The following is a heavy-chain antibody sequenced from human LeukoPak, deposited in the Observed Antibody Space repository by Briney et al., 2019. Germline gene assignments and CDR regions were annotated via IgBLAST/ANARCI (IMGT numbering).Heavy chain of an antibody. Sequence: PSETLSLTCTVSGCSLSRYFWSWLRPPPGKGLEWIGYIYYSGCNNYNPSLRSRVTISVDKCKHQVLTILSSVTAADPGDDYFARTSTYVYGDYVFDYWGQGTLVTVSS. CDR3: ARTSTYVYGDYVFDY. J-gene: IGHJ4*02. V-gene: IGHV4-59*03. D-gene: IGHD4-17*01. CDR1: GCSLSRYF. CDR2: IYYSGCN.